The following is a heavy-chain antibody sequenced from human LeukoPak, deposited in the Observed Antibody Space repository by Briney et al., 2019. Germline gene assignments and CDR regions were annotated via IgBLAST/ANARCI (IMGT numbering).Heavy chain of an antibody. CDR2: LYYSGST. CDR3: AYGGRSQGLDY. D-gene: IGHD3-10*01. CDR1: GDSISSYY. Sequence: PSETLSLTCTVSGDSISSYYWSWIRQPPGKGLEWIGYLYYSGSTNYNPSLSSRVTIAVDTSKNQFSLKLRSVTAADTAVYYCAYGGRSQGLDYWGQGTLVTVSS. J-gene: IGHJ4*02. V-gene: IGHV4-59*01.